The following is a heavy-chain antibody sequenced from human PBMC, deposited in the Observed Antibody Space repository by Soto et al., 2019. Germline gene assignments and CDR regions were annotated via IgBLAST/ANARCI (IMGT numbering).Heavy chain of an antibody. Sequence: SETLSLTCTVSGGSISSYYWSWIRQPPGKGLEWIGYKYYSGSTNCNPSLQSRVTISIDTSKIQLSLKLSSVTAADTAVYYCARVSRLTNYGDYVYFDYWGQGTLVTVSS. J-gene: IGHJ4*02. CDR3: ARVSRLTNYGDYVYFDY. D-gene: IGHD4-17*01. V-gene: IGHV4-59*01. CDR2: KYYSGST. CDR1: GGSISSYY.